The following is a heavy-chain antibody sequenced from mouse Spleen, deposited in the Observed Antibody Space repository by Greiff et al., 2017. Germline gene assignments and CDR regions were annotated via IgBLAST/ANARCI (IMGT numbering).Heavy chain of an antibody. V-gene: IGHV5-17*01. J-gene: IGHJ3*01. CDR1: GFTFSDYG. CDR3: AIYRNLWFAC. D-gene: IGHD2-5*01. Sequence: EVKLLESGGGLVKPGGSLKLSCAASGFTFSDYGMHWVRQAPEKGLEWVAYISSGSSTTYYADTVKGRFTISTDNAKNTLFLQMTSLRAEDTAMYYCAIYRNLWFACWGQGTLVTVSA. CDR2: ISSGSSTT.